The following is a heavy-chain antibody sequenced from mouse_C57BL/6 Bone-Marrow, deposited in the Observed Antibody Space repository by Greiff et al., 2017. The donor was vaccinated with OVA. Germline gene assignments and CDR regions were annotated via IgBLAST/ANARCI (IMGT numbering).Heavy chain of an antibody. D-gene: IGHD2-12*01. CDR3: ARKGAIVLEYAKDD. Sequence: QVQLQQPGAELVMPGASVKLSCKASGYTFTSYWMHWVKQRPGQGLEWIGEIDPSDSYTNYNQKFKGKSTLTVDKSSSTAYMQLSSMTSEDSAVYYCARKGAIVLEYAKDDWGQGTSVTVSS. J-gene: IGHJ4*01. CDR1: GYTFTSYW. CDR2: IDPSDSYT. V-gene: IGHV1-69*01.